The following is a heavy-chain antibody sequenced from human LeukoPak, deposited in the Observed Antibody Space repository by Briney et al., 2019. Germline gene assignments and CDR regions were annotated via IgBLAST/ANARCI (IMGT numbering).Heavy chain of an antibody. CDR1: GVSIGSHY. Sequence: PSETLSLTCTVPGVSIGSHYWSWIRQSPGKGLEWIGCVYNSGTTVYNPSLTGRVTISVDTSKNQYSLNLRSVTAADAAVYYCARDAYWGQGILVTVSS. CDR3: ARDAY. CDR2: VYNSGTT. J-gene: IGHJ4*02. V-gene: IGHV4-59*11.